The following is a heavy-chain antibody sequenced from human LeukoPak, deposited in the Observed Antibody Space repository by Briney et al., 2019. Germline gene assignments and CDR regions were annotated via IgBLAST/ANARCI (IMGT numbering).Heavy chain of an antibody. CDR1: GFTFSSYS. D-gene: IGHD3-9*01. V-gene: IGHV3-21*01. Sequence: GGSLRLSCAASGFTFSSYSMNWVRQAPGKGLEWVSSISSSSSYIYYADSVKGRFTISRDNAKNSLYLQMNSLRAEDTAVYYCARQGLRYFDWLSIMGIDYWGQGTLVTVSS. CDR2: ISSSSSYI. CDR3: ARQGLRYFDWLSIMGIDY. J-gene: IGHJ4*02.